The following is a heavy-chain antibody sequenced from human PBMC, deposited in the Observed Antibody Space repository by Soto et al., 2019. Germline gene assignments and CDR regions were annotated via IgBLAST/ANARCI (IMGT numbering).Heavy chain of an antibody. CDR1: GGSIISGGYP. V-gene: IGHV4-30-2*01. CDR3: VRGSDV. CDR2: IYYSGRT. Sequence: QLQLQESGSGVVKPSQTLSLTCAVSGGSIISGGYPWSWIRQPPGKGLEWIGYIYYSGRTYYNPSVKSRVTMSLDTSRNQFSLKLSSMTAADTAVYYCVRGSDVWGQGTTVTVSS. J-gene: IGHJ6*02.